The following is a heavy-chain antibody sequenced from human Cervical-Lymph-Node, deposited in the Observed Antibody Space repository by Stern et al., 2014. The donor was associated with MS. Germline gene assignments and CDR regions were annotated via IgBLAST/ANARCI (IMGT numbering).Heavy chain of an antibody. V-gene: IGHV3-30*18. CDR1: RFTFSNYG. CDR3: AKDSDTASILGGFFEY. D-gene: IGHD3-16*01. J-gene: IGHJ4*02. CDR2: ISHYGTTK. Sequence: VQLVESGGGVVQPGRSLRLSCAASRFTFSNYGMHWVRQAPGKGLEWVALISHYGTTKHYGDSVKGLFTISIDNSQNTVHLQMNSLRVEDTALYYCAKDSDTASILGGFFEYWGLGTLVTVSS.